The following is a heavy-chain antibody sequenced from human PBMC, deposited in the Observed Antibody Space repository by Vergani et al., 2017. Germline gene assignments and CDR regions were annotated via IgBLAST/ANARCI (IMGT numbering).Heavy chain of an antibody. V-gene: IGHV3-21*01. CDR1: GFTFSSYS. Sequence: EVQLVESGGGLVKPGGSLRLSCAASGFTFSSYSMNWVRQAPGKGLEWVSSISSSSSYIYYADSVKGRFTISRDNAKNSLYLQMNSLRAEDTAVYYCARSHGPLDAFDIWGQGTMVTVSS. CDR2: ISSSSSYI. CDR3: ARSHGPLDAFDI. J-gene: IGHJ3*02.